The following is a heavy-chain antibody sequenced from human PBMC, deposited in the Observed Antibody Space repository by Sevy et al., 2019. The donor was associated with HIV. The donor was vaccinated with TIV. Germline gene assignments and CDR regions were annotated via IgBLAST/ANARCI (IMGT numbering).Heavy chain of an antibody. V-gene: IGHV3-49*03. J-gene: IGHJ4*02. CDR1: GFNFGDYA. CDR2: IRRNSYEPYGGTT. D-gene: IGHD4-17*01. Sequence: GGSLRLSCTSSGFNFGDYAMSWFRQAPGKGLEWVAFIRRNSYEPYGGTTEYAASVKGRFTISRDDSKSIAYLQMNSLKTEDTAVYYCTRALATVETPEYYFDYWGQGILVTVSS. CDR3: TRALATVETPEYYFDY.